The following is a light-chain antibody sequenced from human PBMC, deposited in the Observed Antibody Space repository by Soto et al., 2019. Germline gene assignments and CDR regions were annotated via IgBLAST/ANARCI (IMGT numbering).Light chain of an antibody. J-gene: IGLJ1*01. V-gene: IGLV2-8*01. CDR1: SSDVGGYNY. CDR3: SSYAGSNKNV. Sequence: QSALTQPPSASGSPGQSVTISCTGTSSDVGGYNYVSWYQQHPGKAPKLMIYEVSKRPSGVPDRFSGSKSGNTASLTVSGLQAEDAADYYCSSYAGSNKNVFGTGTKLTVL. CDR2: EVS.